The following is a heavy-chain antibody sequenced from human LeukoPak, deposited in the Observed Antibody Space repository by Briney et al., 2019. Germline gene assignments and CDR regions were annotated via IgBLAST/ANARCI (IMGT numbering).Heavy chain of an antibody. CDR3: AKVAPRGIAVAGSFDY. V-gene: IGHV3-48*02. Sequence: PGGSLRLSCAASGFTFSSYSMNWVRQAPGKGLEWVSYISSGSSTIYYADSVKGRFTISRDNARNSLYLQMNSLRDEDTAVYYCAKVAPRGIAVAGSFDYWGQGTLVTVSS. D-gene: IGHD6-19*01. CDR2: ISSGSSTI. CDR1: GFTFSSYS. J-gene: IGHJ4*02.